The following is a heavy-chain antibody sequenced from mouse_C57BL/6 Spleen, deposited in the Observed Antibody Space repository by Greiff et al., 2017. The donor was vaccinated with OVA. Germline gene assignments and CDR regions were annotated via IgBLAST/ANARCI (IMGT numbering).Heavy chain of an antibody. D-gene: IGHD1-2*01. CDR3: ARQSNYGAGFAY. V-gene: IGHV1-47*01. J-gene: IGHJ3*01. Sequence: QVHVKQSGAELVKPGASVKMSCKASGYTFTTYPIEWMKQNHGKSLEWIGNFHPYNDDTKYNEKFKGKATLTVEKSSSTVYLELSRLTSDDSAVYYCARQSNYGAGFAYWGQGTLVTVSA. CDR2: FHPYNDDT. CDR1: GYTFTTYP.